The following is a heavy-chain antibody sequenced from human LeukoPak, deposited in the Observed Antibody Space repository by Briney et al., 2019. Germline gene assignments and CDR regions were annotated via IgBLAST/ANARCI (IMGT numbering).Heavy chain of an antibody. CDR2: INHSGST. CDR3: ARTDLGYCSSTSCYRSVFDY. Sequence: SETLSLTCAVYGGSFSGYYWSWIRQPPGKGLEWIGEINHSGSTYYNPSLKSRVTISVDTSKNQFSLKLSSVTAADTAVYYCARTDLGYCSSTSCYRSVFDYWGQGTLVTVSS. D-gene: IGHD2-2*02. CDR1: GGSFSGYY. V-gene: IGHV4-34*09. J-gene: IGHJ4*02.